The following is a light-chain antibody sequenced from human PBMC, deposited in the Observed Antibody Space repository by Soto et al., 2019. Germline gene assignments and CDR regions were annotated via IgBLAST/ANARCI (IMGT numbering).Light chain of an antibody. J-gene: IGKJ1*01. CDR1: QSVSSSY. Sequence: EIVLTPSPGTLSLSPGERATLSCRASQSVSSSYLAWYQPKPGQAPRLLIYGASSRATGIPDRFSGSGSGTDFTLTISRLEPEDFAVYYCQQYGSSPTFGQGTKVDI. V-gene: IGKV3-20*01. CDR3: QQYGSSPT. CDR2: GAS.